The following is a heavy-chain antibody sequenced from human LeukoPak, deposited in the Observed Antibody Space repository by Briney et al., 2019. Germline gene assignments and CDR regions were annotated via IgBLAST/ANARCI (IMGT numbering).Heavy chain of an antibody. Sequence: ASVKVSRKASGYTFTGYYMHWVRQAPGQGLEWMGWINPNSGGTNYAQKFQGRVTMTRDTSISTAYMELSRLRSDDTAVYYCALVVTKFYYFDYWGQGTLVTVSS. D-gene: IGHD2-15*01. CDR3: ALVVTKFYYFDY. CDR1: GYTFTGYY. V-gene: IGHV1-2*02. CDR2: INPNSGGT. J-gene: IGHJ4*02.